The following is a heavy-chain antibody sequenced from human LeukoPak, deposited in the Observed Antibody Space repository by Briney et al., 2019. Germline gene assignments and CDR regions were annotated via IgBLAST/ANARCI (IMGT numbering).Heavy chain of an antibody. D-gene: IGHD4-17*01. CDR2: IYYSGST. CDR1: GGSISSYY. V-gene: IGHV4-59*01. Sequence: SETLSLTCTVSGGSISSYYWSWIRQPPRKGLEWIGYIYYSGSTNYNPSLKSRVTISVDTSKNQFSLKLSSVTAADTAVYYCARVNDYGDSKIDYWGQGTLVTVSS. J-gene: IGHJ4*02. CDR3: ARVNDYGDSKIDY.